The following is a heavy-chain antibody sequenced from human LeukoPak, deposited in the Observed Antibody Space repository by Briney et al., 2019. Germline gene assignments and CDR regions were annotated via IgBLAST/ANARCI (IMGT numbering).Heavy chain of an antibody. D-gene: IGHD6-13*01. Sequence: PSETLSLTCTVSGGSISSGDYYWSWIRQPPGKGLEWIGYIYYSGSTNYNPSLKSRVTISVDTSKNQFSLKLSSVTAADTAVYYCARSQQLVRGWFDPWGQGTLVTVSS. CDR1: GGSISSGDYY. J-gene: IGHJ5*02. CDR3: ARSQQLVRGWFDP. CDR2: IYYSGST. V-gene: IGHV4-61*08.